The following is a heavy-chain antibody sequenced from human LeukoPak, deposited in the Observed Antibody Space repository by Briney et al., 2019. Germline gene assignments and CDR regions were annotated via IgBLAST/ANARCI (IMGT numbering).Heavy chain of an antibody. CDR3: ARGAGRWLGDAFDI. Sequence: SSETLSLTCSVSGGSISNDYWTWIRQPPGKGLQWIGYIYYNGYTNYSPSLTSRVTISIDTSKNQFSLKLNSMTPADTAVYYCARGAGRWLGDAFDIWGQGTMVTVSS. CDR1: GGSISNDY. CDR2: IYYNGYT. V-gene: IGHV4-59*01. D-gene: IGHD5-24*01. J-gene: IGHJ3*02.